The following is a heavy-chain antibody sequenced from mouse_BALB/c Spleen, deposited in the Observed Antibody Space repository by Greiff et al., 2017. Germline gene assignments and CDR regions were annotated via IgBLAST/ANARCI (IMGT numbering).Heavy chain of an antibody. J-gene: IGHJ1*01. Sequence: QVQLKQSGPGLVQPSQSLSITCTVSGFSLTSYGVHWVRQSPGKGLEWLGVIWSGGSTDYNAAFISRLSISKDNSKSQVFFKMNSLQANDTAIYYCARIDAYYGNYEGYFDVWGAGTTVTVSS. V-gene: IGHV2-2*02. CDR3: ARIDAYYGNYEGYFDV. CDR2: IWSGGST. CDR1: GFSLTSYG. D-gene: IGHD2-10*01.